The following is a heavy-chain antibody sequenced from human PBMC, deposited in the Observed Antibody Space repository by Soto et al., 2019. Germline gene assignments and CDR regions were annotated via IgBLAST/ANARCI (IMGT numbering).Heavy chain of an antibody. J-gene: IGHJ4*02. V-gene: IGHV1-2*02. CDR2: INPKSGAT. Sequence: GASVKVSCKASGYTFSDNYIHWVRQAPGQGLEWMGWINPKSGATSYSQNLQGRVTVTSDTSISTAYMELTRLRSDDPAIYFCARVHCSGAVCPLFDFWGQGSLVTVSS. D-gene: IGHD2-15*01. CDR1: GYTFSDNY. CDR3: ARVHCSGAVCPLFDF.